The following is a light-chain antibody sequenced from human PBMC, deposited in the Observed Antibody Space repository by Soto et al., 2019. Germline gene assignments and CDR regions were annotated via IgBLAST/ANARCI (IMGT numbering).Light chain of an antibody. V-gene: IGLV2-14*01. Sequence: QSALTQPASVSGSPGQSITISCTGTSSDVGVYNYVSWYQQHPAKVPKLLIYEVTNRPSGVSNRFSGSKSGNTASLTISGLQGEDEADYYCSSYTSSSTLPYVFGTGTKLTVL. J-gene: IGLJ1*01. CDR3: SSYTSSSTLPYV. CDR2: EVT. CDR1: SSDVGVYNY.